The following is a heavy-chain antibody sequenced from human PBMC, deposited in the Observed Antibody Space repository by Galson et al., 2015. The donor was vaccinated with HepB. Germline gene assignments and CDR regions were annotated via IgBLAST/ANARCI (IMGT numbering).Heavy chain of an antibody. CDR3: ARDLKVEWSDYYYYYMDV. V-gene: IGHV3-11*01. J-gene: IGHJ6*03. CDR1: GFTFSDYY. Sequence: SLRLSCAASGFTFSDYYMSWIRQAPGKGLEWVSYISSSGSTIYYADSVKGRFTISRDNAKNSLYLQMNSLRAEDTAVYYCARDLKVEWSDYYYYYMDVWGKGTTVTVSS. D-gene: IGHD3-3*01. CDR2: ISSSGSTI.